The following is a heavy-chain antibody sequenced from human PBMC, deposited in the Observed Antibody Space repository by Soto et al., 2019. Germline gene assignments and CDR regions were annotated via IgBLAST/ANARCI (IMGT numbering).Heavy chain of an antibody. CDR3: AAGIAVAGPFDY. V-gene: IGHV3-23*01. Sequence: EVQLLESGGGLVQPGGSLRLSCAASGFTFSSYAMSWVRQAPGKGLEWVSAISGGGGSTYYADSVKGRFTISRDNSKNPLYLQMNSLRAEDTDVYYCAAGIAVAGPFDYWGQGTLVTVSS. D-gene: IGHD6-19*01. CDR2: ISGGGGST. J-gene: IGHJ4*02. CDR1: GFTFSSYA.